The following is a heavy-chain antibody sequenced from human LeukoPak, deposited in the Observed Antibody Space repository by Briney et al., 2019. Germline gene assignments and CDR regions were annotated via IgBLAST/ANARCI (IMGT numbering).Heavy chain of an antibody. V-gene: IGHV4-39*07. CDR2: IYTSGST. CDR1: GGSISSSSYY. J-gene: IGHJ6*02. Sequence: SETLSLTCTVSGGSISSSSYYWGWIRQPPGKGLEWIGSIYTSGSTNYNPSLKSRVTMSVDTSKNQFSLKLSSVTAADTAVYYCARDGGASSGWQTYYYYGMDVWGQGTTVTVSS. D-gene: IGHD6-19*01. CDR3: ARDGGASSGWQTYYYYGMDV.